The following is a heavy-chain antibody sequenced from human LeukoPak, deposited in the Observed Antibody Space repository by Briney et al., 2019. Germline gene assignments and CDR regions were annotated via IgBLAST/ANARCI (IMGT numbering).Heavy chain of an antibody. V-gene: IGHV4-61*02. CDR3: ARDDYGDYNDAFDI. D-gene: IGHD4-17*01. Sequence: PSETLSLTCTVSGGSISSGSYYWSWIRQPAGKGLGWIGRIYTSGSTNYNPSLKSRVTISVDTSKNQFSLKLSSVTAADTAVYYCARDDYGDYNDAFDIWGQGTMVTVSS. CDR1: GGSISSGSYY. CDR2: IYTSGST. J-gene: IGHJ3*02.